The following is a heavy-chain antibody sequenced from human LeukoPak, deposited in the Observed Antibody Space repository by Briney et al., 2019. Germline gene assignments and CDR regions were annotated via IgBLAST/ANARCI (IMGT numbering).Heavy chain of an antibody. CDR2: INPSGGST. CDR3: ARGPGGTGMATIPYYFDY. Sequence: ASVKVSCKASGYTFTSYYMHWVRQAPGQGLEWMGIINPSGGSTSYAQKFQGRVTMTRDTSTSTVYMELSSLRSEDTAVYYCARGPGGTGMATIPYYFDYWGQGTLVTVSS. J-gene: IGHJ4*02. CDR1: GYTFTSYY. D-gene: IGHD5-24*01. V-gene: IGHV1-46*01.